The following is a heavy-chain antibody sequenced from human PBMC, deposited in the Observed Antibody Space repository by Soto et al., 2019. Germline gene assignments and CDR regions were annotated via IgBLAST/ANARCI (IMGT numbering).Heavy chain of an antibody. Sequence: QVQLQQWGAGLLKPSETLSLTCAVYGGSFSGYYWSWIRQPPGKGLEWIGEINHSGSTNYNPSLKRRVTISVDTSKNQFSLKLSSVTAADTAVYYCARAPPSRDCTNGVCLGPYYYYMDVWGKGTTVTVSS. CDR2: INHSGST. CDR1: GGSFSGYY. D-gene: IGHD2-8*01. CDR3: ARAPPSRDCTNGVCLGPYYYYMDV. V-gene: IGHV4-34*01. J-gene: IGHJ6*03.